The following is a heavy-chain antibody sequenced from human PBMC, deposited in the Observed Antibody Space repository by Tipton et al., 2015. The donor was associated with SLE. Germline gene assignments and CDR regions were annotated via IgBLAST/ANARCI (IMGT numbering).Heavy chain of an antibody. V-gene: IGHV4-59*02. D-gene: IGHD3-10*01. CDR2: ISNRGST. Sequence: TLSLTCSVSGGSVSDYYWSWIRQSPGKGLEWIGFISNRGSTDYNPSLKTRVTISVDTSKNDFSLRLTSVTAADTAVYYCARGPDRGYYFDVWGQGMLVTVSS. CDR3: ARGPDRGYYFDV. J-gene: IGHJ4*02. CDR1: GGSVSDYY.